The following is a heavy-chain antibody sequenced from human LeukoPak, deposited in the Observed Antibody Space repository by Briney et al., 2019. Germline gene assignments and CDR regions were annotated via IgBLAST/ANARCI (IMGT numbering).Heavy chain of an antibody. V-gene: IGHV5-51*01. CDR1: GYSFTSYW. CDR3: ATRLRYSSGWSDYYYYGMDV. CDR2: IYPGDSDT. Sequence: GESLKISCKGSGYSFTSYWIGWVRQMPGKGLEWMGIIYPGDSDTRYSPSFQGQVTISADKSISTAYLQWSSLKASATTMYYCATRLRYSSGWSDYYYYGMDVWGQGTTVTVSS. J-gene: IGHJ6*02. D-gene: IGHD6-19*01.